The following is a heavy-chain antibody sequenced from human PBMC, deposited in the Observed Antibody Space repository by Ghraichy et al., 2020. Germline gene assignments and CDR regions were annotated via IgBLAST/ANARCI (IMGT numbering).Heavy chain of an antibody. CDR1: GDSVSRFY. D-gene: IGHD1/OR15-1a*01. Sequence: SETLSLTCSVSGDSVSRFYWSWTRQSPGKGLEWIGYIYHSGSSMYNPSLKSRVTMSVDTSKNQFSLSLRSVTDADTTVYYCARWRNNMDAWGQGTTVIVSS. J-gene: IGHJ6*02. V-gene: IGHV4-59*02. CDR2: IYHSGSS. CDR3: ARWRNNMDA.